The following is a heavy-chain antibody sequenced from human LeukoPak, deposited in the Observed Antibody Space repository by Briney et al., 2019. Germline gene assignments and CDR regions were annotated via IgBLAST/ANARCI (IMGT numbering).Heavy chain of an antibody. CDR1: GFTFSSYA. CDR3: ARDLVVTSAY. Sequence: GGSLRLSCAASGFTFSSYAMSWVRQAPGKGLEWVSAISGSGGSTYYADSVKGRFTISRDNSKNTLYLQMNGLRAEDTAVYYCARDLVVTSAYWGQGTLVTASS. V-gene: IGHV3-23*01. J-gene: IGHJ4*02. D-gene: IGHD2-2*01. CDR2: ISGSGGST.